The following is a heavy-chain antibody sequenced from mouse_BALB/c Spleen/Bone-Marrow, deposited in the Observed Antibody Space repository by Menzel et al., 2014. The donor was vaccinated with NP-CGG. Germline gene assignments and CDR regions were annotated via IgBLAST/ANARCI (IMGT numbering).Heavy chain of an antibody. CDR3: ARRSDLRASMDY. CDR2: ISGGGSYT. Sequence: EVQVVESGGGLVKSGGSLKLSCAASGFSFNSYGMSWVRQTPERRLEWVATISGGGSYTFYPDSVKGRFTISRDNAKNNLYLQLSSLRSEDTALYYCARRSDLRASMDYWGQGTSVTVSS. J-gene: IGHJ4*01. CDR1: GFSFNSYG. V-gene: IGHV5-9-2*01. D-gene: IGHD3-1*01.